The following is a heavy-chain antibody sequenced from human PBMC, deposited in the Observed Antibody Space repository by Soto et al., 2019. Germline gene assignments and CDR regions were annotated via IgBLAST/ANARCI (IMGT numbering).Heavy chain of an antibody. CDR3: ARDRSLNRGWSGVYYYCYGMDV. D-gene: IGHD6-19*01. CDR1: GGTFSSYA. J-gene: IGHJ6*02. Sequence: QVQLVQSGAEVKKPGSSVKVSCKASGGTFSSYAISWVRQAPGQGLEGMGGIIPIFGTANYAQKFQGRVTITADESTSTAYMELSSLRSEDTAVYYCARDRSLNRGWSGVYYYCYGMDVWGQGTTVTVSS. V-gene: IGHV1-69*01. CDR2: IIPIFGTA.